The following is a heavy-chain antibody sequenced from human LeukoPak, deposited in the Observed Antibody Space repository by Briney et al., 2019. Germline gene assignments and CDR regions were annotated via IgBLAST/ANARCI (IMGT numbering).Heavy chain of an antibody. V-gene: IGHV4-34*01. CDR1: GGSFSGYY. CDR3: ASGDYYDSSGLDY. J-gene: IGHJ4*02. D-gene: IGHD3-22*01. CDR2: INHSGST. Sequence: PSETLSLTCAVYGGSFSGYYWSWIRQPPGKGLEWIGEINHSGSTNYNPSPKRRFTISVDPSKNQFSLKLSSVTAADTAVYYCASGDYYDSSGLDYWGQGTLVTVSS.